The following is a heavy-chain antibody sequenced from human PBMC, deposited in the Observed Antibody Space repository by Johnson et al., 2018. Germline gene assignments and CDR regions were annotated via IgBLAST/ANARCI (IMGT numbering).Heavy chain of an antibody. CDR2: ISWDGGSP. Sequence: VQLVQSGGVVVQPGGSLRLSCAASGFTFDDYAMHWVRQATGTGLEWVSLISWDGGSPYYADSVKGRFTLCSDNSKNSRYLQMNSLRAEDTALYYCAKASVPYYYGSGSYSYYYMDVWGKGTTVTVSS. D-gene: IGHD3-10*01. V-gene: IGHV3-43D*03. CDR1: GFTFDDYA. J-gene: IGHJ6*03. CDR3: AKASVPYYYGSGSYSYYYMDV.